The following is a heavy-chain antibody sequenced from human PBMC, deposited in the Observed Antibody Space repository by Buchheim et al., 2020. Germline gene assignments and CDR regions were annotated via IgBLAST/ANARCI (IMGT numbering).Heavy chain of an antibody. CDR3: ATLKPAAPMG. D-gene: IGHD2-2*01. CDR1: GFTFTDYH. J-gene: IGHJ4*02. V-gene: IGHV1-2*02. Sequence: QVQLVQSGAEMKNPGASVKVSCKTSGFTFTDYHIHWVRQAPGLGLEWMGYINVNSGDTYYGQKFQGRVTMTRDTSISTAYVELSRLRSDDTALYYCATLKPAAPMGWGQGTL. CDR2: INVNSGDT.